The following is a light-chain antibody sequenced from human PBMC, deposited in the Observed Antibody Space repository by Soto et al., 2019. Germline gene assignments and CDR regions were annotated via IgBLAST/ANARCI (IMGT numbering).Light chain of an antibody. Sequence: DIQMTQSPSSLSGSVGDRVTITCRASESISRHLNWYQQKPGKAPKLLIYAASSLQNGVPSRFRGGGSGTDFTHTISNLQPEDFATYYCQQTYTTLSITFGQGTRLDIK. CDR3: QQTYTTLSIT. CDR1: ESISRH. J-gene: IGKJ5*01. CDR2: AAS. V-gene: IGKV1-39*01.